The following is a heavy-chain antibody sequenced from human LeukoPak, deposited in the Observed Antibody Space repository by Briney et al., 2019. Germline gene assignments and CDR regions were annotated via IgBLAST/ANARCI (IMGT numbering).Heavy chain of an antibody. CDR3: AREPLDY. V-gene: IGHV3-48*01. J-gene: IGHJ4*02. Sequence: GGSLRLSCAASGFTFDSYSMNWVRQAPGKGLEWVSYISGSSRTIYYADSVQGRSTISRDNAKNSLYLQMSSLRAEDTALYYCAREPLDYWGQGTLVTVSS. CDR2: ISGSSRTI. CDR1: GFTFDSYS.